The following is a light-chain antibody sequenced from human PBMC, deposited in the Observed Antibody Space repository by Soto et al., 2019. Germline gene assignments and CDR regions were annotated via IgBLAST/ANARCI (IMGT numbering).Light chain of an antibody. CDR1: QGISSY. J-gene: IGKJ1*01. V-gene: IGKV1-8*01. CDR2: AAS. Sequence: AIRMTQSPSSFSASTGDRVTITCRASQGISSYLAWYQQKPGKAPKLLIYAASTLQSGVPSRFSGSGSGTDFTLTVIGLQPDDFATYSCQQYKTYPWTFGQGTKVDIK. CDR3: QQYKTYPWT.